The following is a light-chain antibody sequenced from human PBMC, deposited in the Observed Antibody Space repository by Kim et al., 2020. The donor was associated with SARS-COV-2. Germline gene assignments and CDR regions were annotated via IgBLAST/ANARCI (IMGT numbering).Light chain of an antibody. V-gene: IGKV1-NL1*01. CDR1: QGISNS. CDR2: TTS. CDR3: PQYYSVPLT. J-gene: IGKJ4*01. Sequence: DIQMTQSPSSLSASVGDRVTITCRASQGISNSLVWYQQKSGKAPNLLVYTTSTLHSGVPSRFSGSGSGTDYTLTISSLQPEDFATYYCPQYYSVPLTFGGGTKVEIK.